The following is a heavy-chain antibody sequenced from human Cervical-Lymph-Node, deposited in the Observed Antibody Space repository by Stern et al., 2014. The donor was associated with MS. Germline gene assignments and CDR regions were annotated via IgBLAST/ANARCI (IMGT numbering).Heavy chain of an antibody. V-gene: IGHV1-46*01. CDR2: IDPSSRST. J-gene: IGHJ6*02. CDR3: ARAISDYYGMDV. Sequence: VQLVESGAEVKRPGASVKVSCQASGYTLTSYYMHWVRQAPGQGLEWMGIIDPSSRSTTYAQKFQGRLSVTRATSTGTVYMQLSSLRSEDTAVYYCARAISDYYGMDVWGQGTTVTVPS. D-gene: IGHD2-21*01. CDR1: GYTLTSYY.